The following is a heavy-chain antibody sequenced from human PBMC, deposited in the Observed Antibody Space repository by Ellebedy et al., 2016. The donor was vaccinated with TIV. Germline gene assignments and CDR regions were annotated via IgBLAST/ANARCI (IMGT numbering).Heavy chain of an antibody. D-gene: IGHD4-11*01. CDR1: GFTFGRYW. Sequence: GGSLRLSXLASGFTFGRYWMHWVRQAPGNKLVWVSRIKSDGSGTTYADSVKGRFTTSRDNARNTLYLQMNSLRGEDTAVYFCARDRGDYSISGPWGQGTLVTVSS. V-gene: IGHV3-74*01. CDR2: IKSDGSGT. J-gene: IGHJ5*02. CDR3: ARDRGDYSISGP.